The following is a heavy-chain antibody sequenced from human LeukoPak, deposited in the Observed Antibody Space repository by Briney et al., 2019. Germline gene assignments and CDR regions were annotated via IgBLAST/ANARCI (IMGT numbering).Heavy chain of an antibody. CDR1: GFTFSSYW. J-gene: IGHJ4*02. Sequence: GGSLRLSCAASGFTFSSYWMSWVRQAPGKGLEWVANIKQDGSEKYYVVSVKGRFTISRDNAKNSLYLQMNSLGDEDTAVYYCARTLVTFEYWGQGALVTVSS. D-gene: IGHD3-9*01. V-gene: IGHV3-7*01. CDR3: ARTLVTFEY. CDR2: IKQDGSEK.